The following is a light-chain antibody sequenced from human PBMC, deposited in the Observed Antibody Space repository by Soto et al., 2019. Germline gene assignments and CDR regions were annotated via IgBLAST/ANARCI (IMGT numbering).Light chain of an antibody. V-gene: IGKV1-6*01. J-gene: IGKJ4*01. CDR1: QDIRSN. Sequence: AIQMTQSPSSLSASVGDRVIITCRASQDIRSNLDWYQQKPGKAPKLLIYDVSNLQSGVPSRFSGSGSGTDFTLTISSLQPEDFATYYCLQDYNYPLTFGGGTRVEI. CDR3: LQDYNYPLT. CDR2: DVS.